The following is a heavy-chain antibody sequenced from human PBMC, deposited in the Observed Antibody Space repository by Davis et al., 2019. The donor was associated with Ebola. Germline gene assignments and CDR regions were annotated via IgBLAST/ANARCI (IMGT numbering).Heavy chain of an antibody. Sequence: PSETLSLTCAVYGGSFSGYYWSWIRQPPGKGLEWIGEINHSGSTNYNPSLKSRVTISVDTSKNQFSLKLSSVTAADTAVYYCARRSILYKGKRPFDYWGQGTLVTVSS. CDR3: ARRSILYKGKRPFDY. CDR2: INHSGST. J-gene: IGHJ4*02. D-gene: IGHD2-15*01. V-gene: IGHV4-34*01. CDR1: GGSFSGYY.